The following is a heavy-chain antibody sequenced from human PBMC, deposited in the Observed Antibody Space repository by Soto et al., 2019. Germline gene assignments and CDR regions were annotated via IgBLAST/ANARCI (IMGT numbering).Heavy chain of an antibody. D-gene: IGHD2-8*02. Sequence: QVQLQQWGGGLFKPAETLSLNCTVSGGSFIGYLYNWIRQAPGRGPEWIAEINSGGITKYNPSLKRRLKPAGDTAKKQVPLTLKALTAGDTAGYYWAPNPRLLVPWGQGSLVIVSS. CDR3: APNPRLLVP. CDR1: GGSFIGYL. V-gene: IGHV4-34*03. J-gene: IGHJ5*02. CDR2: INSGGIT.